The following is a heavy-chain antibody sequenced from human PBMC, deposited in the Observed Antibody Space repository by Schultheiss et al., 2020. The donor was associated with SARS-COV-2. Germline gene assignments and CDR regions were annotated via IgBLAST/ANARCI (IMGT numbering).Heavy chain of an antibody. CDR3: ASSVVTGGAYDF. D-gene: IGHD3/OR15-3a*01. Sequence: GGSLRLSCAASGFTFSSYGMHWVRQAPGKGLEWVAVIWYDGSNKYYADSVKGRFTISRDNSKNTVYLQMNSLRSEDTAVYHCASSVVTGGAYDFWGQGTQVTVSS. J-gene: IGHJ4*02. V-gene: IGHV3-33*01. CDR2: IWYDGSNK. CDR1: GFTFSSYG.